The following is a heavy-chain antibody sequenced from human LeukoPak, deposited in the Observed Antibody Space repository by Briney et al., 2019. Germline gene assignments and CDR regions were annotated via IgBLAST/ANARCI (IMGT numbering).Heavy chain of an antibody. D-gene: IGHD3-22*01. V-gene: IGHV4-30-4*01. J-gene: IGHJ4*02. CDR2: IYYSGST. CDR1: GGSISSGDYY. CDR3: ARWSSGYYAFDY. Sequence: SQTLSLTCTVSGGSISSGDYYWSWIRQPLGKGLEWIGYIYYSGSTYYNPSLKSRVTISVDTSKNQFSLKMSSVTAADTAVYYCARWSSGYYAFDYWGQGSLVTVSS.